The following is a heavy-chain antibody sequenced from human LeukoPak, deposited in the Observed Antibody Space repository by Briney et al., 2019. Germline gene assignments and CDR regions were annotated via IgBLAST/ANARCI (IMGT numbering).Heavy chain of an antibody. CDR1: GGSISSGGYS. Sequence: PSETLSLTCAVSGGSISSGGYSWSWIRQPPGKGLEWIGYIYHSGSTYYNPSLKSRVTISVDRSKNQFSLKLSSVTAADTAVYYCARGAMVRGVTFDYWGQGTLVTVSS. D-gene: IGHD3-10*01. CDR2: IYHSGST. CDR3: ARGAMVRGVTFDY. V-gene: IGHV4-30-2*01. J-gene: IGHJ4*02.